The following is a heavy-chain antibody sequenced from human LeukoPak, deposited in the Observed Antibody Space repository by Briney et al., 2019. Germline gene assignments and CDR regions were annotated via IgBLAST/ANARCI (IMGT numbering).Heavy chain of an antibody. CDR3: ARVVTTVTTCYFDY. D-gene: IGHD4-17*01. J-gene: IGHJ4*02. Sequence: SETLSLTCSVSGGSISCYYWSWIRQPTGKGPEWIGYIYYSGSPNYNPSLKSRVTISVDTSKNQFSLKLSSVTAADTAVYYCARVVTTVTTCYFDYWGQGALVTVSS. CDR1: GGSISCYY. CDR2: IYYSGSP. V-gene: IGHV4-59*08.